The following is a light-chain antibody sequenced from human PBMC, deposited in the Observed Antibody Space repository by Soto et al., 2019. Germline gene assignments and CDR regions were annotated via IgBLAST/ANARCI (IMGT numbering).Light chain of an antibody. J-gene: IGKJ4*01. CDR2: GAS. CDR3: QQYGNSPLT. V-gene: IGKV3-20*01. Sequence: ETVLTQSPGTLSLSPGERATLSCRASHIVSINYLAWYQQKPGQAPRLLIYGASSRATGIPDRFSGSGSGTDCTLTISRLEPEDYAVYYCQQYGNSPLTFGGGTKVDIK. CDR1: HIVSINY.